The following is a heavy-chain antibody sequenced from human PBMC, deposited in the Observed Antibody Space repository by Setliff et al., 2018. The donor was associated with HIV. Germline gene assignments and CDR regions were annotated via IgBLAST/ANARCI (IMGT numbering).Heavy chain of an antibody. CDR2: IKQDGSDK. D-gene: IGHD3-22*01. V-gene: IGHV3-7*01. J-gene: IGHJ4*02. Sequence: PGGSLRLSCAASGFTFSTYHMSWVRQAPGKGLEWVAKIKQDGSDKHYVDSVKGRFTISRDNAKNSLYLQMNSLRAEDMAVYYCARERDSNGCQFDYWGQGTLVTVSS. CDR3: ARERDSNGCQFDY. CDR1: GFTFSTYH.